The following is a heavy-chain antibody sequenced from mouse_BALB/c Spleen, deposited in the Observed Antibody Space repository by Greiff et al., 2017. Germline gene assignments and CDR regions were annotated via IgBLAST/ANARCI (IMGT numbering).Heavy chain of an antibody. D-gene: IGHD3-1*01. CDR2: ISSGSSTI. CDR1: GFTFSSFG. J-gene: IGHJ2*01. CDR3: ARRARLYYFDY. Sequence: EVQVVESGGGLVQPGGSRKLSCAASGFTFSSFGMHWVRQAPEKGLEWVAYISSGSSTIYYADTVKGRFTISRDNPKNTLFLQMTSLRSEDTAMYYCARRARLYYFDYWGQGTTLTVSS. V-gene: IGHV5-17*02.